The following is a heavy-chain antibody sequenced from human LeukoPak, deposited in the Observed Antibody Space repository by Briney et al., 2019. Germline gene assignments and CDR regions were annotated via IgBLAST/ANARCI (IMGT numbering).Heavy chain of an antibody. D-gene: IGHD6-13*01. CDR2: ISWNSGSI. Sequence: GGSLRLSCAVSGFTFDDYAMHWVRQAPGKGLEWVSGISWNSGSIGYADSVKGRFTISRDNAKNSLYLQMNSLRAEDTALFYCAKSLAAANLRPFSDYWGQGTLVTVSS. CDR1: GFTFDDYA. CDR3: AKSLAAANLRPFSDY. J-gene: IGHJ4*02. V-gene: IGHV3-9*01.